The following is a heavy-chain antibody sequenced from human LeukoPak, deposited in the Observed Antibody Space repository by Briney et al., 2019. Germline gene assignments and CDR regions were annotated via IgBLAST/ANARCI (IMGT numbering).Heavy chain of an antibody. Sequence: SETLSLTCTVSGGSISSYYWSWIRQPPGKGLEWIGYIYYSGSTNYNPSLKSRVTISVDTSKNQFSLKLSSVTAADTAVYYCARQGDYVAFDIWGQGTMVTVSS. CDR2: IYYSGST. J-gene: IGHJ3*02. D-gene: IGHD3-10*02. V-gene: IGHV4-59*08. CDR3: ARQGDYVAFDI. CDR1: GGSISSYY.